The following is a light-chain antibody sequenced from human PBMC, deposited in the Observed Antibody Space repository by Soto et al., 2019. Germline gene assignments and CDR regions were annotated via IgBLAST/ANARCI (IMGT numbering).Light chain of an antibody. Sequence: QSVLTQPASVSGSPGQSITISCTGTSSDVGGYNYVSWYQQHPGKAPKLMIYDVSNRPSGVSNRFSGSKSGNTASLTISGLQAEDEADYYCSSCTSSSTRGFGTGTKVTVL. V-gene: IGLV2-14*01. J-gene: IGLJ1*01. CDR2: DVS. CDR1: SSDVGGYNY. CDR3: SSCTSSSTRG.